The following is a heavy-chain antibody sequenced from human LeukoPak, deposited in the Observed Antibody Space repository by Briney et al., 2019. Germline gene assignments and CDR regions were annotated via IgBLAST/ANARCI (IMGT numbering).Heavy chain of an antibody. CDR3: ARGVSPQDSRDY. J-gene: IGHJ4*02. Sequence: PGGSLRLSCAASGFTFSSYAMSWVRQAPGKGLEWVSVIYSGGSTYYADSVKGRLTISRDNSKNTLYLQMNSLRAEDTAVYYCARGVSPQDSRDYWGQGTLVTVSS. D-gene: IGHD2-21*01. V-gene: IGHV3-66*01. CDR2: IYSGGST. CDR1: GFTFSSYA.